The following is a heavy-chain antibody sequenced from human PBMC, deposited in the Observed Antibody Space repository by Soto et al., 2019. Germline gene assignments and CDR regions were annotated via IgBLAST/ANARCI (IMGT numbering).Heavy chain of an antibody. CDR2: INHSGST. D-gene: IGHD3-16*02. V-gene: IGHV4-34*01. CDR3: ARKGYDYVWGSHPLQKFIWFDP. Sequence: SETLSLTCAVYGGSFSGYYWSWIRQPPGKGLEWIGEINHSGSTNYNPSLKSRVTISVDTSKNQFSLKLSSVTAADTAVYYCARKGYDYVWGSHPLQKFIWFDPWAQGTLVNV. J-gene: IGHJ5*02. CDR1: GGSFSGYY.